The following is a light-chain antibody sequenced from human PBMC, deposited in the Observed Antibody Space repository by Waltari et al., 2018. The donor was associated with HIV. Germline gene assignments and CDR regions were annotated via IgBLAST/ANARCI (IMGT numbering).Light chain of an antibody. Sequence: EIVLTQSPGTLSLSPGERATLSCRASQTVSGSYLAWYQQKPCQAPRLLIYGASSRATGIPDRFSGSGSGTDFTLTISRLEPEDFAVYYCLQYAKSPRTFGQGTKVEIK. CDR3: LQYAKSPRT. J-gene: IGKJ1*01. V-gene: IGKV3-20*01. CDR1: QTVSGSY. CDR2: GAS.